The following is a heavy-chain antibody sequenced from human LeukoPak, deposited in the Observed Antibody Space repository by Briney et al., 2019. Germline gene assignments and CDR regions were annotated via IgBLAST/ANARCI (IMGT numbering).Heavy chain of an antibody. Sequence: PSETLSLTCTVSGGSISSGGYYWSWIRQHPGKGLEWIGYIYYSGSTYYNPSLKSRVTISVDTSKNQFSLKLSSVTAADTAVYYCARDSKKGYGSGRKGAFDIWGQGTMVTVSS. CDR3: ARDSKKGYGSGRKGAFDI. D-gene: IGHD3-10*01. J-gene: IGHJ3*02. CDR2: IYYSGST. V-gene: IGHV4-31*03. CDR1: GGSISSGGYY.